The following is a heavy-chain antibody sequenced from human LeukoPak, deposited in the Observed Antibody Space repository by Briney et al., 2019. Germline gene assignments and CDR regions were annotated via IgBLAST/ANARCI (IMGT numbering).Heavy chain of an antibody. V-gene: IGHV1-18*01. CDR2: ISGYNGNA. CDR1: GYTFTSYG. D-gene: IGHD5-24*01. CDR3: ARDNSVRDEAWWFNP. Sequence: ASVKVSCKASGYTFTSYGISWVRQAPGQGLEWMGWISGYNGNAHYAQKFQGRVTLTRDMSTSTDYLELSSLRSEDTAVYYCARDNSVRDEAWWFNPWGQGTLVTVSS. J-gene: IGHJ5*02.